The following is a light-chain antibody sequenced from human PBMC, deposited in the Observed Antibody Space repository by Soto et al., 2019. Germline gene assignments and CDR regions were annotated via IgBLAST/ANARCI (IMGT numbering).Light chain of an antibody. CDR1: QSVSSN. Sequence: VSTASRVALSASPGERGTFSCGASQSVSSNLAWYQQKLGQAPRLLLYGASTRATDIPDRFSGTGSGPDSPPTISRLQSEDFAVYYCQPYNNWLWTFGQGTNV. CDR2: GAS. J-gene: IGKJ1*01. V-gene: IGKV3-15*01. CDR3: QPYNNWLWT.